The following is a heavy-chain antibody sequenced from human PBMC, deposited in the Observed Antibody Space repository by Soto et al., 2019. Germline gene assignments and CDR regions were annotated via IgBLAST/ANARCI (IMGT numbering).Heavy chain of an antibody. CDR1: GGTYNTFA. CDR3: VRAAKRYFDY. CDR2: IIPVLGPA. Sequence: QVQLVQSGAEVKKPGSSVKVSCKASGGTYNTFAISWVRQAPGQGLEWMGGIIPVLGPAFYAQKFQGRVTITADKSTTTAYLELTSLRSGDTAVYYCVRAAKRYFDYWGQGTLVTVSS. J-gene: IGHJ4*02. V-gene: IGHV1-69*06.